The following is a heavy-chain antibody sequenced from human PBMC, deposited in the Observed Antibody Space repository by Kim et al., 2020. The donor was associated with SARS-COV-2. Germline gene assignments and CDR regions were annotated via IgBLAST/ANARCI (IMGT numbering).Heavy chain of an antibody. Sequence: SGKDQITISRENAKNTLNLKMDSLRAEDTAVYYCARQGYSYGYYYGMDVWGQGTTVTVSS. CDR3: ARQGYSYGYYYGMDV. V-gene: IGHV3-74*01. J-gene: IGHJ6*02. D-gene: IGHD5-18*01.